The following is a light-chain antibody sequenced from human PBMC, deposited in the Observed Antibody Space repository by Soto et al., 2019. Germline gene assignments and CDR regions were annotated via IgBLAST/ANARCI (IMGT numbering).Light chain of an antibody. Sequence: DIQMTQAPSSLSASVGDRVTITCRASQSISNYVNWYQQRPGKAPKVLIYAASNLQSGVPSRFSGSGSGTDFTLTISSLQPEDFATYYCQQGSSTPPWTFGQGTQVEIK. CDR1: QSISNY. V-gene: IGKV1-39*01. CDR3: QQGSSTPPWT. CDR2: AAS. J-gene: IGKJ1*01.